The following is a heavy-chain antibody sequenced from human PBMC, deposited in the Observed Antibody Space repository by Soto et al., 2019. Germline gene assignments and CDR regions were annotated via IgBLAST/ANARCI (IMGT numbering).Heavy chain of an antibody. Sequence: SVKVSCKASGGTFSTYTFSWVRQAPGQGLEWMGRIIPIFGTPYYAQKFQGRVTITADKSTSTVYMELSSLRSDDTAVYFCARGLECRGYCLDKPTWFAPWGQGXLVTVYS. D-gene: IGHD2-15*01. J-gene: IGHJ5*02. V-gene: IGHV1-69*06. CDR2: IIPIFGTP. CDR1: GGTFSTYT. CDR3: ARGLECRGYCLDKPTWFAP.